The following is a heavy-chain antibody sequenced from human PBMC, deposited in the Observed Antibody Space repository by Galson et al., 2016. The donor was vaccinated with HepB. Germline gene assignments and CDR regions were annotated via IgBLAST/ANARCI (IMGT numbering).Heavy chain of an antibody. J-gene: IGHJ2*01. CDR3: ARVGGGGYLDF. CDR2: IYYTGST. D-gene: IGHD3-16*01. V-gene: IGHV4-59*01. Sequence: SETLSLTCSVSGDSISDYYWTWIRQPPGKGLEWIGDIYYTGSTNYNPSLKSRVAISIDTSKDHFSLKLTSVTAADTAVYYCARVGGGGYLDFWGRGTLVTVSS. CDR1: GDSISDYY.